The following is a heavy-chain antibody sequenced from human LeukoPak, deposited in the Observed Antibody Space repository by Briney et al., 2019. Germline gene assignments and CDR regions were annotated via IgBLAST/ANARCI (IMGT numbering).Heavy chain of an antibody. Sequence: KPSQTLSLTCAVYGGSFSGYYWSWIRQPPGKGLEWIGEINHSGSTNYNPSLKSRVTISVDTSKNQFSLKLSSVTAADTAVYYCARGGEYYDSSGYYSVYFDYWGQGTLVTVSS. J-gene: IGHJ4*02. D-gene: IGHD3-22*01. CDR3: ARGGEYYDSSGYYSVYFDY. CDR2: INHSGST. V-gene: IGHV4-34*01. CDR1: GGSFSGYY.